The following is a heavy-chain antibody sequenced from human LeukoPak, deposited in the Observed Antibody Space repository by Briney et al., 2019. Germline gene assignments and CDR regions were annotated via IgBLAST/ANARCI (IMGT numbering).Heavy chain of an antibody. CDR3: ARDFTPYCSRTSCSWFDP. J-gene: IGHJ5*02. D-gene: IGHD2-2*01. CDR2: ISAYNGQT. CDR1: GYTFSSYG. Sequence: ASVKVSCKASGYTFSSYGTSWVRQAPGQGLEWMGWISAYNGQTIYAQKLQGRVTTTTDTSTSTAYMELRSLTSDDTAVYYCARDFTPYCSRTSCSWFDPWGQGTLVTVSS. V-gene: IGHV1-18*01.